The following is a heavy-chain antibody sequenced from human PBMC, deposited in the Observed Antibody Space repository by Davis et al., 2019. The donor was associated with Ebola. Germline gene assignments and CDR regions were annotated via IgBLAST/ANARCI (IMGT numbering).Heavy chain of an antibody. V-gene: IGHV1-69*13. CDR1: GDTLTSYA. CDR3: AHLGPQRYCSGGGCHGYLDY. D-gene: IGHD2-15*01. CDR2: IIPVFRTA. Sequence: AASVKVSCKAVGDTLTSYAMTWVRQAPGQGLEWMGGIIPVFRTANYAQKFQGRVTITADESTRTAYMELNGLRSEDTAVYYCAHLGPQRYCSGGGCHGYLDYWGQGTLSPSRQ. J-gene: IGHJ4*02.